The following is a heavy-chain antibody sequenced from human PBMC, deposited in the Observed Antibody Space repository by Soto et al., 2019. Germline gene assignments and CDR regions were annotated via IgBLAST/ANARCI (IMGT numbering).Heavy chain of an antibody. CDR1: AYTFTSYY. Sequence: QVQLVQSGAEVKKPGASVRVSYKASAYTFTSYYVHWVRQAPGQGPEWMGMINPSRGGTDYAQKFQGRVTMTRDTSTTTVYMELSSLRSEDTAIYYCTRSIITTAGTDAFDLWGQGTLVTVSS. CDR2: INPSRGGT. D-gene: IGHD6-13*01. CDR3: TRSIITTAGTDAFDL. J-gene: IGHJ3*01. V-gene: IGHV1-46*03.